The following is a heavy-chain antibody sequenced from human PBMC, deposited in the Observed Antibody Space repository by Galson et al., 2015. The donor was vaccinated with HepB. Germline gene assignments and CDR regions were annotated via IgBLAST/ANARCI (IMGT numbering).Heavy chain of an antibody. CDR2: TYFRSRGRN. Sequence: CAISGDRVSTTGGAWNWIRQSPSRGLEWLGRTYFRSRGRNDYSPSMKSRGTIHPDTAKNQFSLQLNSVTPEDTAVYYCTNERNYYASFDIWGLGTMVTVSS. D-gene: IGHD3-10*01. CDR1: GDRVSTTGGA. J-gene: IGHJ3*02. V-gene: IGHV6-1*01. CDR3: TNERNYYASFDI.